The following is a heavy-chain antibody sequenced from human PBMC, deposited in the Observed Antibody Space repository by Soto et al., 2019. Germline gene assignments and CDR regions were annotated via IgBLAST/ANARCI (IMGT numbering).Heavy chain of an antibody. CDR1: GGSLNSSSHY. V-gene: IGHV4-61*01. CDR3: ARGGSYVGFDS. J-gene: IGHJ4*02. D-gene: IGHD1-26*01. Sequence: SETLSLTCTVSGGSLNSSSHYWSWIRQPPGKGLEWIGYIHYFGSTKYNTSLESRVVISVDTSKNQFSLKVPSVTAADTAIYFCARGGSYVGFDSWGQGARVTVSS. CDR2: IHYFGST.